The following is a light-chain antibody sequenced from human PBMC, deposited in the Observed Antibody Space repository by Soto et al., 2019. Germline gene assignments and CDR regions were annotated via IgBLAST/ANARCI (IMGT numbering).Light chain of an antibody. CDR1: QSLLHSNGYNY. Sequence: DIVMTQSPLSLPVTPGEPASISCRSSQSLLHSNGYNYLDWYLQKPGQSPQLLIYLGSNRASGVPDRFSGVGSGTDFTLKISRVEAEDVGVYYCMQALQTPVTFGGGTKVEIK. V-gene: IGKV2-28*01. J-gene: IGKJ4*01. CDR3: MQALQTPVT. CDR2: LGS.